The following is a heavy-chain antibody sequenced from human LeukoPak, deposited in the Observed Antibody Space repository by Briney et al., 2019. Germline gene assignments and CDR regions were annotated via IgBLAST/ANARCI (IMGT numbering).Heavy chain of an antibody. V-gene: IGHV4-39*01. J-gene: IGHJ4*02. CDR1: GGSISSSRYY. D-gene: IGHD3-10*01. CDR3: GSYVGAAPLLEY. CDR2: IYYSGST. Sequence: PSETLSLMCTLSGGSISSSRYYWGWIRQPPGKGLEWIGSIYYSGSTTYNASLKSRFTISVDTSKNHFSLKLSSVTAADTAFYYWGSYVGAAPLLEYWGQGTLVTV.